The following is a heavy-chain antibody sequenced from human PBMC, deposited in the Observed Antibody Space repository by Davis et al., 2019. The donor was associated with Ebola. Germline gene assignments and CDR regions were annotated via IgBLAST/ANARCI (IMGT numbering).Heavy chain of an antibody. J-gene: IGHJ4*02. CDR3: ARRGYYYDSSGYYPGGFDY. CDR1: GGSISSYY. D-gene: IGHD3-22*01. V-gene: IGHV4-59*01. Sequence: SETLSLTCTVSGGSISSYYWSWIRQPPGKGLEWIGYIYYSGSTNYNPSLKSRVTISVDTSKNQFSLKLSSVTAADTAVYYCARRGYYYDSSGYYPGGFDYWGQGTLVTVSS. CDR2: IYYSGST.